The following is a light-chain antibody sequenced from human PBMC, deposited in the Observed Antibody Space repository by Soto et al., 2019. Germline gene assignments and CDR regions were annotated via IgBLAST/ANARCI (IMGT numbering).Light chain of an antibody. Sequence: QSALPQPASVSGSPGPSITLSCTGTSSDIGAYNYVSWYQQHPGKAPKLMIYDVNIRPSGVSNRFSGSKSGNTASLTISGLQAEDEADYYCTSWTTSTTMIFGGGTELTVL. CDR1: SSDIGAYNY. CDR3: TSWTTSTTMI. J-gene: IGLJ2*01. CDR2: DVN. V-gene: IGLV2-14*03.